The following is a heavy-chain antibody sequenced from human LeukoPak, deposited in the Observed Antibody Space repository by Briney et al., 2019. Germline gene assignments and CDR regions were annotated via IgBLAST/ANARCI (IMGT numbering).Heavy chain of an antibody. CDR1: GFTFSSYA. CDR3: ARGTKYYYDSSGYYPFDY. J-gene: IGHJ4*02. Sequence: GGSVRLSCAASGFTFSSYAMHWVRQAPGKGLEWVAVISYDGSNKYYADSVEGRFTISRDNSKNTLYLQMNSLRAEDTAVYYCARGTKYYYDSSGYYPFDYWGQGTLVTVSS. CDR2: ISYDGSNK. D-gene: IGHD3-22*01. V-gene: IGHV3-30*04.